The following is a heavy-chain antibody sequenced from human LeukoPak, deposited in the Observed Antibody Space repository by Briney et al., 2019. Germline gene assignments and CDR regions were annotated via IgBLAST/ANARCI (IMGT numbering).Heavy chain of an antibody. CDR2: IYYSGST. CDR3: ARHLDIAASGTLDY. D-gene: IGHD6-13*01. CDR1: GGSISSHH. V-gene: IGHV4-59*08. Sequence: SETLSLTCTVSGGSISSHHWSWIRQPPGKELEWIGYIYYSGSTNYKPSLKSRVTISVDTSKNQFSLKLTSVTAADTAVYYCARHLDIAASGTLDYWGQGTLVTVSS. J-gene: IGHJ4*02.